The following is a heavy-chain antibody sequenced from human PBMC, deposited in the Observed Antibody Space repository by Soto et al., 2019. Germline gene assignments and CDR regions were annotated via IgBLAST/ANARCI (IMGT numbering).Heavy chain of an antibody. CDR2: IIPIFGTA. Sequence: GASVKVSCKASGGTFSSYAISCVRQAPGQGLEWMGGIIPIFGTANYAQKFQGRVTITADESTSTAYMELSSLRSEDTAVYYCARSAHFWSGYRPDYYYYGMDVWGQGTTVTVSS. D-gene: IGHD3-3*02. CDR3: ARSAHFWSGYRPDYYYYGMDV. J-gene: IGHJ6*02. V-gene: IGHV1-69*13. CDR1: GGTFSSYA.